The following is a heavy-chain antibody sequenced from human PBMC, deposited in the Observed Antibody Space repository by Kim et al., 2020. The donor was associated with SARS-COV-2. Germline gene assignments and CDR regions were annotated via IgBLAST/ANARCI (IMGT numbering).Heavy chain of an antibody. CDR2: IWYDGNDE. D-gene: IGHD3-3*01. CDR3: ARDGFEWLLGPDTYCGMDV. V-gene: IGHV3-33*01. J-gene: IGHJ6*02. CDR1: GFTFSNYG. Sequence: GGSLRLSCAASGFTFSNYGMHWVRQAPGKGLEWVGVIWYDGNDEYYADSVKGRFTISRDNSKNILYLQMNSLRDDDTAVYYCARDGFEWLLGPDTYCGMDVWGQGTTVTVSS.